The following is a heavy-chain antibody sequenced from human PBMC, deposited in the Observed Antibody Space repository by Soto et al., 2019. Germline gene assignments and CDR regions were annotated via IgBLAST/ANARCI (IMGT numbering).Heavy chain of an antibody. D-gene: IGHD1-7*01. CDR1: GFTVSSNY. Sequence: EVQLVESGGGLVQPGGSLRLSCAASGFTVSSNYMSWVRQAPGKGLEWVSVIYSGGSTYYADSVKGRVTISRDNSKNTLYLQMNRLRAEDTAVYYCARGNYPGYNWFDPWRQGTLVTVSS. CDR3: ARGNYPGYNWFDP. V-gene: IGHV3-66*01. J-gene: IGHJ5*02. CDR2: IYSGGST.